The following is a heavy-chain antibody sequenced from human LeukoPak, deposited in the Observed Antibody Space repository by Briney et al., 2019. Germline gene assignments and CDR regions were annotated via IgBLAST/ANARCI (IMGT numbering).Heavy chain of an antibody. D-gene: IGHD4-23*01. J-gene: IGHJ4*02. Sequence: GGSLRLSCAASGFTFSSYWMNWVRQAPGKGLVWVSRIASDGSSTTYADSVKGRFSISRDSAKNTLYLQMNSLRVEDTAVYYCAKGRPHGNDYWGQGTLVTVSS. CDR3: AKGRPHGNDY. CDR1: GFTFSSYW. V-gene: IGHV3-74*01. CDR2: IASDGSST.